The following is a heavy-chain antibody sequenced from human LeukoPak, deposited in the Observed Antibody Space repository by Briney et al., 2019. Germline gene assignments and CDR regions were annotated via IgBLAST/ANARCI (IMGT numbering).Heavy chain of an antibody. CDR3: ARAPITMVRGAYFDY. CDR2: INHSGST. Sequence: SETLSLTCAVYGGSFSGYYWNWIRQPPGKGLEWIGEINHSGSTKYNPSLESRVTISVDTSKSQFSLHLSSVTAADTAVYYCARAPITMVRGAYFDYWGQGTLVTVSS. D-gene: IGHD3-10*01. V-gene: IGHV4-34*01. CDR1: GGSFSGYY. J-gene: IGHJ4*02.